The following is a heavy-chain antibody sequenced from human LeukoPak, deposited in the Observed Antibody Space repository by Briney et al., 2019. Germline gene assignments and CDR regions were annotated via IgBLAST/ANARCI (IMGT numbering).Heavy chain of an antibody. CDR1: VGSMSSSSYF. J-gene: IGHJ6*03. V-gene: IGHV4-39*01. CDR2: INYSGSP. Sequence: SETLSLTCTVSVGSMSSSSYFWGWIRQPPGKGLERIGSINYSGSPHYNPSLKSRVTMSVDTSKNQFSLKLSDVTAPDPALYYCARRPQPYIDVWGKGTTVTVSS. CDR3: ARRPQPYIDV.